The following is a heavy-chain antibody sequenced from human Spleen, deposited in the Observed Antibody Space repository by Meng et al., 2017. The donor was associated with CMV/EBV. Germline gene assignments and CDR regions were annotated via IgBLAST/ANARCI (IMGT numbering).Heavy chain of an antibody. V-gene: IGHV3-73*01. CDR1: GFTFSGSA. D-gene: IGHD6-6*01. Sequence: GESLKISCAASGFTFSGSAMHWVRQASGKGLEWVGRIRSKANSYATAYAASVKGRFTISRDDSKNTAYLQMNSLKTEDTAVYYCTRHGVGSSSSLGYWGQGTLVTVSS. CDR2: IRSKANSYAT. CDR3: TRHGVGSSSSLGY. J-gene: IGHJ4*02.